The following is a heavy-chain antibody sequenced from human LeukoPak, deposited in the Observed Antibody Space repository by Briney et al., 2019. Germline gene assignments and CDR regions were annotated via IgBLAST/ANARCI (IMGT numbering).Heavy chain of an antibody. D-gene: IGHD6-19*01. J-gene: IGHJ4*02. V-gene: IGHV3-23*05. CDR1: GFTFSSYS. CDR3: VTSLPGQWPFDK. Sequence: GGSLRLSYAASGFTFSSYSMNWVRQAPGRGLEYISAIDIHSRSTHYADSVKGRFTISRDNSKNTLYLQVNSLRAEDTAVYYCVTSLPGQWPFDKWGQGTLVTVSS. CDR2: IDIHSRST.